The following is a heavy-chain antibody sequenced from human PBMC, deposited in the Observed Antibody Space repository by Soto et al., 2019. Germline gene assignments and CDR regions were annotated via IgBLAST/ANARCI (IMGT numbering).Heavy chain of an antibody. CDR3: ARVKSYDILTGYSTWFDP. V-gene: IGHV1-8*01. CDR2: MNPNSGNT. CDR1: GYTFTSYD. Sequence: ASVKVSCKASGYTFTSYDINWVRQATGQGLEWMGWMNPNSGNTGYAQNFQGRVTMTRNTSISTAYMELSSLRSEGTAVYYCARVKSYDILTGYSTWFDPWGQGTLVTVSS. D-gene: IGHD3-9*01. J-gene: IGHJ5*02.